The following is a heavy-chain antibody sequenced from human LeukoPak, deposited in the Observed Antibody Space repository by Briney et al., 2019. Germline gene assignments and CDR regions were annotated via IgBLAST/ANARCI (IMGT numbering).Heavy chain of an antibody. CDR3: ARINIVVPSAAKDAFDI. CDR1: GYTFTNYG. J-gene: IGHJ3*02. Sequence: PEASMKVSCKASGYTFTNYGFTWVRQAPGHGLEWMGRISPYNGDTDYAQKFGARVTMTTDTSTSTAYLEMRNLRSDDTAIYYCARINIVVPSAAKDAFDIWGQGTMVTVSS. V-gene: IGHV1-18*01. CDR2: ISPYNGDT. D-gene: IGHD2-15*01.